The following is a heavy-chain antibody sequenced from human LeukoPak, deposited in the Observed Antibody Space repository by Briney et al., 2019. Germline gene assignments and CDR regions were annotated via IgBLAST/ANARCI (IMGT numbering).Heavy chain of an antibody. CDR1: GGSISSGGYY. J-gene: IGHJ3*02. CDR2: IYYSRST. D-gene: IGHD6-6*01. V-gene: IGHV4-31*03. CDR3: ARDPYSSSSFDAFDI. Sequence: ETSQTLSLTCTVSGGSISSGGYYWSWIRQHPGKGLEWIGYIYYSRSTYYNPSLKSRVTISVDTSKNQFSLKLSSVTAADTAVYYCARDPYSSSSFDAFDIWGQGTMVTVSS.